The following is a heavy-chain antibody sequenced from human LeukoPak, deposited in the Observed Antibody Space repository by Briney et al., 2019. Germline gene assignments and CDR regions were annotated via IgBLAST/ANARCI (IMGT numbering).Heavy chain of an antibody. Sequence: GASVKVSCKASGYTFTSYYMHWVRQAPGQGLEWMGIINPSGGSTSYAQKFQGRVTMTRDTSTSTVYMELSSLRSEDTAVYYCARGMRGGPKGRAYVPFWGQGTLVTVSS. V-gene: IGHV1-46*01. CDR2: INPSGGST. D-gene: IGHD3-10*01. CDR1: GYTFTSYY. CDR3: ARGMRGGPKGRAYVPF. J-gene: IGHJ4*02.